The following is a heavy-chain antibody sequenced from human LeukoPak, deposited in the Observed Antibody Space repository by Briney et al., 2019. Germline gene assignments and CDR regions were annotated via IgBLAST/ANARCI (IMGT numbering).Heavy chain of an antibody. J-gene: IGHJ4*02. Sequence: PGGSLRLSCAASRFTFDDYAMHWVRQAPGKGLEGVSGMSWNSGSIGYADSVKGRFTISRDNAKNSLYLQMNSLRAEDMALYYCAKGASEILWFGELSRWGQGTLVTVSS. D-gene: IGHD3-10*01. V-gene: IGHV3-9*03. CDR1: RFTFDDYA. CDR2: MSWNSGSI. CDR3: AKGASEILWFGELSR.